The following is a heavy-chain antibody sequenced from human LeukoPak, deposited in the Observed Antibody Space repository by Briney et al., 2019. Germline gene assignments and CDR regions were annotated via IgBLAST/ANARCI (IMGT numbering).Heavy chain of an antibody. CDR2: ISGSGGST. CDR1: GFTFSNYA. D-gene: IGHD1-26*01. CDR3: AKGEVGSYYDYFDY. V-gene: IGHV3-23*01. Sequence: GGSLRLSCAASGFTFSNYAMSWVRQAPGKGLEWVSGISGSGGSTYYAGTVKGRFTISRDNSKNTLYLQMNSLRVEDTAVYYCAKGEVGSYYDYFDYWGQGTLVTVSS. J-gene: IGHJ4*02.